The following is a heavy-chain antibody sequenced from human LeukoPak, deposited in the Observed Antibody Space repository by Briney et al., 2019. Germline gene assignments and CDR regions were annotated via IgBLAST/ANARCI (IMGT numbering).Heavy chain of an antibody. CDR3: ATKGTGDLGY. Sequence: ASVKVSCKASGYTFTGYYMHWVRQAPGQGLEWMGWINPISGGTNYAQNFQGRVTMTRDTSIITAYMELSRLRSDDSAIYYCATKGTGDLGYWGQGTLVTVSS. CDR2: INPISGGT. CDR1: GYTFTGYY. D-gene: IGHD7-27*01. J-gene: IGHJ4*02. V-gene: IGHV1-2*02.